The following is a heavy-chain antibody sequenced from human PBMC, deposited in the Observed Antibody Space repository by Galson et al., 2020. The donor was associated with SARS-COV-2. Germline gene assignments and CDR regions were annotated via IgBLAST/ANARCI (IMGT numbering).Heavy chain of an antibody. D-gene: IGHD2-15*01. CDR3: ATGPPYCSGGSCYWFDP. V-gene: IGHV1-24*01. CDR1: GYTLTELS. CDR2: SDPEDGET. Sequence: GESLKISCKVSGYTLTELSMHWVRQAPGKGLEWMGGSDPEDGETIYAQKFQGRVTMTEDTSTDTAYMELSSLRSEDTAVYYWATGPPYCSGGSCYWFDPWGQGTLVTVSS. J-gene: IGHJ5*02.